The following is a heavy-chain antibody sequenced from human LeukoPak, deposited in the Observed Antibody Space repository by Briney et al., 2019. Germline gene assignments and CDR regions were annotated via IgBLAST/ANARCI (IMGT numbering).Heavy chain of an antibody. CDR1: GFTFSSYW. CDR3: ARVKDPIFGVLFF. D-gene: IGHD3-3*01. J-gene: IGHJ4*02. Sequence: QSGGSLRLSCAASGFTFSSYWMSWVRQAPGKGLEWVANIKQDGSEKYYVGSVKGRFTISRDNAKNSLYLQMNSLRAEDTAVYYCARVKDPIFGVLFFGGQGTLVTVSS. CDR2: IKQDGSEK. V-gene: IGHV3-7*01.